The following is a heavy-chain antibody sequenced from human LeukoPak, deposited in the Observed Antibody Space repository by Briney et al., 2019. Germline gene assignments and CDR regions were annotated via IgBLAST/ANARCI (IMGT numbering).Heavy chain of an antibody. V-gene: IGHV1-2*02. D-gene: IGHD3-22*01. Sequence: ASVKVSCKASGYTFTGYYLYWVRQAPGQGLEWMGWINPNNGDTTYTQKFQGRVTMTGDTSITTAYMELSRLMSDDTAVYYCARINLKTSGYYRLDYWGQGTLVTVSS. CDR2: INPNNGDT. CDR3: ARINLKTSGYYRLDY. CDR1: GYTFTGYY. J-gene: IGHJ4*02.